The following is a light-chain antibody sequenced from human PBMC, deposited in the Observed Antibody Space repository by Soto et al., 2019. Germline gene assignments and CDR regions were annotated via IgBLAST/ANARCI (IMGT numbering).Light chain of an antibody. J-gene: IGKJ2*01. CDR1: QGISSW. Sequence: EIVMTQSPATLSASVGDRVTITCRASQGISSWLAWYQQKPGKAPKLLIYDASRLESGVPSRFSGSVSGTEFTLISSSLHPDDFAPYYCQQDNSLYPVGEGPKLEIK. CDR2: DAS. V-gene: IGKV1-5*01. CDR3: QQDNSLYP.